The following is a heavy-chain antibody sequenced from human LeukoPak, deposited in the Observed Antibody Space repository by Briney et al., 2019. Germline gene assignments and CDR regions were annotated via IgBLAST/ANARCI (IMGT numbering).Heavy chain of an antibody. CDR3: ARDGALRYSSGWYGDYYYYYMDV. CDR2: INPNSGGT. Sequence: ASVKVSCKASGYTFTVYYMHWVRQAPGQGLEWMGWINPNSGGTNYAQKFQGRVTMTRDTSISTAYMELSRLRSDDTAVYYCARDGALRYSSGWYGDYYYYYMDVWGKGTTVTVSS. CDR1: GYTFTVYY. V-gene: IGHV1-2*02. D-gene: IGHD6-19*01. J-gene: IGHJ6*03.